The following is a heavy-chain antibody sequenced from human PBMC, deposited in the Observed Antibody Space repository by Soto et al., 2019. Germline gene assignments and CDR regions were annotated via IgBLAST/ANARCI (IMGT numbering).Heavy chain of an antibody. CDR2: IIPIFGTA. D-gene: IGHD4-4*01. Sequence: QVQLVQSGAEVKKPGSSVKVSCKASGGTFSSYAISWVRQAPGQGLEWMGGIIPIFGTANYAQKFQGRVTITADESTSTAYMELSSLRSEDTAVYYRARDRGDNYPETYYGMDVWGQGTTVTVSS. V-gene: IGHV1-69*01. CDR3: ARDRGDNYPETYYGMDV. J-gene: IGHJ6*02. CDR1: GGTFSSYA.